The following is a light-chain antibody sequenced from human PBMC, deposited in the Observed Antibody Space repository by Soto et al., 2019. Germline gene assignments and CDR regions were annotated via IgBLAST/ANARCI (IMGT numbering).Light chain of an antibody. CDR1: QGISSA. CDR2: DAS. J-gene: IGKJ5*01. Sequence: AIHLTQSPSSLSASVGYIFTITCRASQGISSALAWYQQKPGKAPKLLIYDASSLESGVPPRFRGSGSGTDFTLTISSLQPEDFATYYCQQFNNYTITFGHGTRLEIK. CDR3: QQFNNYTIT. V-gene: IGKV1D-13*01.